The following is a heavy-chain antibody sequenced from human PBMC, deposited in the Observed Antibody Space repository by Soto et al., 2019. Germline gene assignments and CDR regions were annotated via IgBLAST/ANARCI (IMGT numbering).Heavy chain of an antibody. CDR1: GFTFSNAW. J-gene: IGHJ3*02. V-gene: IGHV3-15*01. Sequence: GESLKISCAASGFTFSNAWMSWVRQAPGKGLEWVGRIKSKTDGGTTDYAAPVKGRFTISRDDSKNTLYLQMNSLKTEDTAVYYCTYDVHDAFDIWGQGTMVTVSS. D-gene: IGHD3-3*01. CDR2: IKSKTDGGTT. CDR3: TYDVHDAFDI.